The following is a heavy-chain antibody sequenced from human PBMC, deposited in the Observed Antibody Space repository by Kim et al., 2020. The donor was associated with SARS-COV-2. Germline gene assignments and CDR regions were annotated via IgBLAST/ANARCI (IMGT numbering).Heavy chain of an antibody. D-gene: IGHD4-17*01. V-gene: IGHV3-21*01. CDR1: GFTFSRYS. J-gene: IGHJ4*02. Sequence: GGSLRLSCAASGFTFSRYSMNWVRQAPGKGLEWVSSISSSSSYIYYADSVKGRFTISRDNAKNSLYLQMNSLRAEDTAVYYCARDDYGDYYFDYWGQGTLVTVSS. CDR3: ARDDYGDYYFDY. CDR2: ISSSSSYI.